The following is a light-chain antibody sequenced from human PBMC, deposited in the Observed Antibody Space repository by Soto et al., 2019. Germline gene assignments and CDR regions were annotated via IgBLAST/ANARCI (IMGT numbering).Light chain of an antibody. CDR3: QQYGDSPPWT. Sequence: EIVLTQSPGTLSLSPGERATLSCRASQSVNNNFLAWYQQKPGQAPRLLIYGASSRSTAIPDRFSGRGSGTDFNLTISRLEPEDVAGYYCQQYGDSPPWTFGQGTKVEIK. J-gene: IGKJ1*01. V-gene: IGKV3-20*01. CDR1: QSVNNNF. CDR2: GAS.